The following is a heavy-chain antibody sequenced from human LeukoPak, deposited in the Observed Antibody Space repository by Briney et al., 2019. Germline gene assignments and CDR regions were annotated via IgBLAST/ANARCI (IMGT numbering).Heavy chain of an antibody. D-gene: IGHD3-10*01. CDR2: IYYSGST. V-gene: IGHV4-59*08. CDR3: ASGYYGSGSYFGGPWFDP. J-gene: IGHJ5*02. Sequence: SETLSLTCTVSGGSISSYYWSWIRQPPGKGLEWIGYIYYSGSTNYNPSLKSRVTISVDTSKNRFSLKLSSVTAADTAVYYCASGYYGSGSYFGGPWFDPWGQGTLVTVSS. CDR1: GGSISSYY.